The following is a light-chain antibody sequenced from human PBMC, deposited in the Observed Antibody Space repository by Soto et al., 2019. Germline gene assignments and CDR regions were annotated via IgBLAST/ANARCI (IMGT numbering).Light chain of an antibody. CDR1: QSVLHRSKRKNY. CDR2: WAS. CDR3: QQYYSTPWT. Sequence: DIVMTQSPDSLAVSLGERTTINCRSSQSVLHRSKRKNYLAWYQQKAGQPPKLLISWASTRESGVPDRFSGSGSGTDFTLTISSLQAEDVATYYCQQYYSTPWTFGQGTKVDIK. V-gene: IGKV4-1*01. J-gene: IGKJ1*01.